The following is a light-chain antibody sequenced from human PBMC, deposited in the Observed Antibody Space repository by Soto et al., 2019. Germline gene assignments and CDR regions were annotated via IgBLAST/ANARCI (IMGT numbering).Light chain of an antibody. V-gene: IGKV3-15*01. CDR3: QQYNNWPT. Sequence: EIVMTQSPATLSVSLGKRATLSCRASQSVSSNLAWYQQKPGQAPRLLIYGASTRATGIPARFSGSGSGTEFTLTISSLQSEDFVVYYCQQYNNWPTFGQGTKVEIK. J-gene: IGKJ1*01. CDR2: GAS. CDR1: QSVSSN.